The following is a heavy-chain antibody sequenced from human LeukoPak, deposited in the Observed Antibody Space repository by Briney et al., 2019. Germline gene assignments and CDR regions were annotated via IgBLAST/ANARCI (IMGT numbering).Heavy chain of an antibody. CDR3: ARDPAYSSGWYRFDP. Sequence: RASVKVSCKASGGTLSSYAISWVRQAPGQGLEWMGGIIPIFGTANYAQKFQGRVTITTDESTSTAYMELSSLRSEDTAVYYCARDPAYSSGWYRFDPWGQGTLVTVSS. J-gene: IGHJ5*02. CDR2: IIPIFGTA. V-gene: IGHV1-69*05. D-gene: IGHD6-19*01. CDR1: GGTLSSYA.